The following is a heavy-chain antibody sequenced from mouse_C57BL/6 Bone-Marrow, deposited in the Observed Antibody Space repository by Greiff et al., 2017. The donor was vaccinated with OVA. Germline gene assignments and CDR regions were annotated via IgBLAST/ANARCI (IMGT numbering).Heavy chain of an antibody. V-gene: IGHV1-69*01. J-gene: IGHJ3*01. CDR3: ARDYYGNYGRFAY. CDR2: IDPSDSYT. CDR1: GYTFTSYW. Sequence: QVQLQQPGAELVMPGASVKLSCKASGYTFTSYWMHWVKQRPGQGLEWIGEIDPSDSYTNYNQKFKGKSTLTVDKSSSTAYMQLSSLTSEDSAVYYWARDYYGNYGRFAYWGQGTLVTVSA. D-gene: IGHD2-1*01.